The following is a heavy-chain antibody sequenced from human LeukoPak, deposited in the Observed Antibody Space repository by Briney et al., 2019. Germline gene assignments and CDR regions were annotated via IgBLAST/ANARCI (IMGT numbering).Heavy chain of an antibody. Sequence: GRSLRLSCAASGFTFDDYAMHWVRQAPGKGLEWVSGISWNSDSIGYADSVKGRFTISRDNAKNSLYLQMNSLRAEDTAVYYCATFTERENYHYTANLWGQGTLVIVS. D-gene: IGHD3-16*02. J-gene: IGHJ4*02. CDR3: ATFTERENYHYTANL. CDR2: ISWNSDSI. CDR1: GFTFDDYA. V-gene: IGHV3-9*01.